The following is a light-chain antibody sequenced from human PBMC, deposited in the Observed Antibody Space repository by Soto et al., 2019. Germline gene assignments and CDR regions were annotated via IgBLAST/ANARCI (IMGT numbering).Light chain of an antibody. CDR3: QSYDSSLSGFYV. CDR2: DDS. Sequence: QSVLTQPPSVSGAPGQRVTLSCTGGRSNIGAAYGVHWYQHLPGTAPKLLIYDDSNRPSGVPDRFSGSKSGTSASLDITGLQAEDEADYYCQSYDSSLSGFYVFGTGTKLTVL. V-gene: IGLV1-40*01. CDR1: RSNIGAAYG. J-gene: IGLJ1*01.